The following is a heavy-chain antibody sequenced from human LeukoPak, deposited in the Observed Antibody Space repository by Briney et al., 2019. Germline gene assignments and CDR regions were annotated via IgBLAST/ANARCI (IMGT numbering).Heavy chain of an antibody. CDR1: EFSVGSNY. Sequence: GGSLRLSCAASEFSVGSNYMTWVRQAPGKGLEWVSSISSSSSYIYYADSVKGRFTISRDNAKNSLYLQMNSLRAEDTAVYYCARDSRLVGTNFDYWGQGTLVTVSS. CDR2: ISSSSSYI. CDR3: ARDSRLVGTNFDY. D-gene: IGHD1-26*01. V-gene: IGHV3-21*01. J-gene: IGHJ4*02.